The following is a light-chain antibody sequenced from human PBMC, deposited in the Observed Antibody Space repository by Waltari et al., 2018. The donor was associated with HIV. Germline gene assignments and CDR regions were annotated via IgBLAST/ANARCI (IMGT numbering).Light chain of an antibody. CDR2: DNN. Sequence: QSVLTQPPSVSAAPGQKVTISCSGSRSNIGNNYVSWYQQLPGTAPKPVIYDNNKRPSGIPDRFSGSKSGTSATLDITGLQTGDEADYYCGTWDSSLSAGVFGGGTKLTVL. CDR3: GTWDSSLSAGV. J-gene: IGLJ2*01. CDR1: RSNIGNNY. V-gene: IGLV1-51*01.